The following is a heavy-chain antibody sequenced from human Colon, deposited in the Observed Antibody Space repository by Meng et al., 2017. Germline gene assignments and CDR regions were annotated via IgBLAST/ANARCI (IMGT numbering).Heavy chain of an antibody. D-gene: IGHD3-22*01. CDR3: ARSANSSGSYFDS. V-gene: IGHV4-28*01. CDR2: IYYSGST. CDR1: GYSISSSNR. J-gene: IGHJ4*02. Sequence: QVQLQESGPGLVKPSDTVSLTCAVSGYSISSSNRWGWIRHPPGKGLEWIGHIYYSGSTLYNPSLKSRVTMSVGTSKNQLSLKLSSVTAVDTAVYYCARSANSSGSYFDSWGQGTLVTVSS.